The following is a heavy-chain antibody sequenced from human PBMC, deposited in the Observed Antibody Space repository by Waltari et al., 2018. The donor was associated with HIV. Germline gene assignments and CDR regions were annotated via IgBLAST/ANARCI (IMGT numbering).Heavy chain of an antibody. J-gene: IGHJ3*02. CDR3: ARFVKPDLGYCSGGSCRRAFDI. Sequence: QVQLVQSGAEVKKPGASVKVSCKASGYTFTSYDINWVRQATGQGLEWMGWMNPNSGNTGYAQKFQGRVTMTRNTSISTAYMELSSLRSEDTAVYYCARFVKPDLGYCSGGSCRRAFDIWGQGTMVTVSS. CDR2: MNPNSGNT. V-gene: IGHV1-8*01. CDR1: GYTFTSYD. D-gene: IGHD2-15*01.